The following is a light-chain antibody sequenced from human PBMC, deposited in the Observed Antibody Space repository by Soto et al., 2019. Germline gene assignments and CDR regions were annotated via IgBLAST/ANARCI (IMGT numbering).Light chain of an antibody. J-gene: IGKJ1*01. CDR3: QQYYTTPTWT. Sequence: DIVLTQSPDSLAVSLGGRATINCKSSQSVFYSSNNRNYLGWYQQKPGLPPKLLIYWASTRESGVPDRFSGSGSGTDFTLTISSLQAEDVAVYYCQQYYTTPTWTFGQGTKVEIK. V-gene: IGKV4-1*01. CDR1: QSVFYSSNNRNY. CDR2: WAS.